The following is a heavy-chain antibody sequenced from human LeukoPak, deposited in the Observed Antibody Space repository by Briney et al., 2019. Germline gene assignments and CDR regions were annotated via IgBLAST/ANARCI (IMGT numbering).Heavy chain of an antibody. D-gene: IGHD2-15*01. Sequence: SVKVSCKASGGTFSSYAIGWVRQAPGQGLEWMGRIIPILGIANYAQKFQGRVTITADKPTSTAYMELSSLRSEDTAVCYCARDPSPIVVVVADAFDIWGQGTMVTVSS. CDR2: IIPILGIA. J-gene: IGHJ3*02. CDR1: GGTFSSYA. CDR3: ARDPSPIVVVVADAFDI. V-gene: IGHV1-69*04.